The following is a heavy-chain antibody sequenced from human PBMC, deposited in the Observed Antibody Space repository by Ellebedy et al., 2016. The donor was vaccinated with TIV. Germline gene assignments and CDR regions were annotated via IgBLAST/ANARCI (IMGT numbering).Heavy chain of an antibody. V-gene: IGHV4-59*12. J-gene: IGHJ4*02. Sequence: MPSETLSLTCTVSGGSISSYYWSWIRQPPGKGLEWIGYIYDSGSTNYNPSLKSRVTISVDTSTNQFSLKLSAVTAADTAVYYCARGPRATVTTGFDYWGQGTLVTVSS. D-gene: IGHD4-17*01. CDR3: ARGPRATVTTGFDY. CDR2: IYDSGST. CDR1: GGSISSYY.